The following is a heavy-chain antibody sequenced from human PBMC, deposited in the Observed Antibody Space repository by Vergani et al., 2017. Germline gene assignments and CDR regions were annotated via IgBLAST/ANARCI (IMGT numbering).Heavy chain of an antibody. V-gene: IGHV3-21*01. Sequence: EVQLVESGGGLVKPGGSLRLSCAASGFTFSSYSMNWVRQAPGKGLEWVSSISSSSSYIYYADSVKGRFTISRDNAKNSLYLQMNSLRAEDTAVYYCARDNPDEYSSGWGYFDYWGQGTLVTVSS. CDR2: ISSSSSYI. CDR3: ARDNPDEYSSGWGYFDY. D-gene: IGHD6-19*01. CDR1: GFTFSSYS. J-gene: IGHJ4*02.